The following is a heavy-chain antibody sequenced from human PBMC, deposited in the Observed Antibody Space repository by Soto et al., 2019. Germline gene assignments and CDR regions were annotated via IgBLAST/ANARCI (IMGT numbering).Heavy chain of an antibody. J-gene: IGHJ4*02. V-gene: IGHV3-23*01. CDR2: ISGSGGST. CDR1: GFTFSSYV. D-gene: IGHD3-10*01. Sequence: HPGGSLRLSCAASGFTFSSYVMNWVRQAPGKGLEWVSTISGSGGSTYYADSVEGRFTFSRDNSKNTLHLLMNSLRAEDTAVYYCARDPYYYGSGSYYFDYWGQGTLVTVS. CDR3: ARDPYYYGSGSYYFDY.